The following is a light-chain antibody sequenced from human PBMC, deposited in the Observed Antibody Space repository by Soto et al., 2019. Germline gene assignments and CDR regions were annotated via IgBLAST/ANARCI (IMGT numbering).Light chain of an antibody. Sequence: DIVMAQSPDSLAVSVGERATINCKSSQSVLYSSNNKNYLAWYQQKPGQPPKLLIYWASTRESGVPDRFSGSGSGTDFTLTISSLQAEDVAVYYCQQYYGAPLTFGQGTKLEIK. CDR1: QSVLYSSNNKNY. CDR2: WAS. CDR3: QQYYGAPLT. V-gene: IGKV4-1*01. J-gene: IGKJ2*01.